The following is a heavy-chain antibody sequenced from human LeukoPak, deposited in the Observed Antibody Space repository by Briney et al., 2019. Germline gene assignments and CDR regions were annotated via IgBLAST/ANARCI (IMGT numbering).Heavy chain of an antibody. CDR1: GGSISTYY. D-gene: IGHD6-13*01. Sequence: SETLSLTCTVSGGSISTYYWTWIRQPPGKGLEWIGYIYYSGSTNYNPSLKSRLTTSVDTSKNQFSLKLTSVTAADTAVYYCARGAVAGYLNAPLDYWGQGTLVTVSS. CDR2: IYYSGST. J-gene: IGHJ4*02. CDR3: ARGAVAGYLNAPLDY. V-gene: IGHV4-59*01.